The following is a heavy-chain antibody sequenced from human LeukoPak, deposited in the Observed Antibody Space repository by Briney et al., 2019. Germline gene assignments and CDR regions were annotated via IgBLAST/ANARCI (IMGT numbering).Heavy chain of an antibody. Sequence: GASVKVPCKASGYTFTSYYMHWVRQAPGQGLEWMGIINPSGGSTSYAQKFQGRVTMTRDTSTSTVYMELSSLRSEDTAVYYCARRLYSSSWRYYYGMDVWGQGTTVTVSS. D-gene: IGHD6-13*01. V-gene: IGHV1-46*01. CDR1: GYTFTSYY. J-gene: IGHJ6*02. CDR3: ARRLYSSSWRYYYGMDV. CDR2: INPSGGST.